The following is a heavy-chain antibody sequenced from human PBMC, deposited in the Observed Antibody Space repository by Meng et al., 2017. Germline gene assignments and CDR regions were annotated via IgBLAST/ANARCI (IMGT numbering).Heavy chain of an antibody. J-gene: IGHJ4*02. CDR3: ARVYGDIDY. V-gene: IGHV1-8*01. D-gene: IGHD4-17*01. CDR2: MNPKSGNT. Sequence: QVQLVQSGAEVKKPGASVKVSCKTSGYTFTNYVINWVRQATGQGLEWVGWMNPKSGNTGFAQKFQGRVTMTRDTSITTAYMELSSLRSEDTAVYYCARVYGDIDYWGQGTLVTVSS. CDR1: GYTFTNYV.